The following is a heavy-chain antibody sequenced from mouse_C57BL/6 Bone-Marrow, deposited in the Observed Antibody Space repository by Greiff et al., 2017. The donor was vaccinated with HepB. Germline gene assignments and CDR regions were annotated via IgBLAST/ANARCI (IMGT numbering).Heavy chain of an antibody. CDR1: GYTFTSYG. Sequence: QVQLKESGAELARPGASVKLSCKASGYTFTSYGISWVKQRTGQGLEWIGEIYPRSGNTYYNEKFKGKATLTADKSSSTAYMELRSLTSEDSAVYFCARYSNGLAAPFDVWGTGTTVTVSS. D-gene: IGHD2-5*01. CDR3: ARYSNGLAAPFDV. V-gene: IGHV1-81*01. J-gene: IGHJ1*03. CDR2: IYPRSGNT.